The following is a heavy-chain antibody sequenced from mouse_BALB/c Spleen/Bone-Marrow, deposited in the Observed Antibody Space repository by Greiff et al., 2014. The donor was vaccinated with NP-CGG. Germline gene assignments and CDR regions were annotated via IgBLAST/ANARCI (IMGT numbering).Heavy chain of an antibody. J-gene: IGHJ4*01. Sequence: VQLQQSGGGLVKPGGSLKLSCAASGFTFSDYYMYWVRQTPEKRLEWVATISDGGTYTFYPDSVKGRFTISRDNAKNNLYLQMSGLQSEDTAMYYCTRSGKRYGAMDYWGQGTSVTVSS. V-gene: IGHV5-4*02. CDR1: GFTFSDYY. CDR3: TRSGKRYGAMDY. D-gene: IGHD2-10*02. CDR2: ISDGGTYT.